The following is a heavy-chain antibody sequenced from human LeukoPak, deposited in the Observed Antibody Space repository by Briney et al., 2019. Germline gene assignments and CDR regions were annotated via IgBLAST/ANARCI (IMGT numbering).Heavy chain of an antibody. J-gene: IGHJ4*02. Sequence: ASVKVSCKTSGYTFTNYDINWVRQATGQGLEWMGWMNPNSGSTDYAQKFQGRVTMTRDTSISTAYMELSSLRSEDTAPYYCARDRGIAAAGIHWGQGTLVTVSS. CDR1: GYTFTNYD. V-gene: IGHV1-8*01. CDR3: ARDRGIAAAGIH. CDR2: MNPNSGST. D-gene: IGHD6-13*01.